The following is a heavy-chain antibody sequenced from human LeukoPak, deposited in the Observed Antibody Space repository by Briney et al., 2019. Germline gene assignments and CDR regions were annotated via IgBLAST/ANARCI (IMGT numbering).Heavy chain of an antibody. CDR1: GGSISSGGYY. J-gene: IGHJ4*02. CDR2: IYYSGST. CDR3: ARAWYSSGWYFDY. Sequence: SETLSLTCTVSGGSISSGGYYWSWIRQPPGKGLEWMGYIYYSGSTNYNPSLKSRVTISVDTSKNQFSLKLSSVTAADTAVYYCARAWYSSGWYFDYWGQGTLVTVSS. D-gene: IGHD6-19*01. V-gene: IGHV4-61*08.